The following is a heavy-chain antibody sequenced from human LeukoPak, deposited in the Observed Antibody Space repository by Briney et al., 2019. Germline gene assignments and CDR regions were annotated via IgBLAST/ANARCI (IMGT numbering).Heavy chain of an antibody. D-gene: IGHD1-26*01. J-gene: IGHJ5*02. CDR2: INPSGGRT. Sequence: GSVKVSCKASGDTFTSYYMHWVRQAPGQGLDWMGIINPSGGRTTYAQKFQGRVTMTSDMSTSTVYMELSSLRSEDTAVYYCARGGSYGGLAFDPWGQGTLVTVSS. CDR3: ARGGSYGGLAFDP. V-gene: IGHV1-46*01. CDR1: GDTFTSYY.